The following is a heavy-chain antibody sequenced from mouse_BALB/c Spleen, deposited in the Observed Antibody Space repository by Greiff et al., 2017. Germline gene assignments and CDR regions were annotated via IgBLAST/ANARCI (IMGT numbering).Heavy chain of an antibody. J-gene: IGHJ4*01. V-gene: IGHV1-69*02. D-gene: IGHD1-1*01. CDR1: GYTFTSYW. CDR2: IYPSDSYT. Sequence: QVQLKQPGAELVRPGASVKLSCKASGYTFTSYWINWVKQRPGQGLEWIGNIYPSDSYTNYNQKFKDKATLTVDKSSSTAYMQLSSPTSEDSAVYYCTRYYYGSPYAMDYWGQGTSVTVSS. CDR3: TRYYYGSPYAMDY.